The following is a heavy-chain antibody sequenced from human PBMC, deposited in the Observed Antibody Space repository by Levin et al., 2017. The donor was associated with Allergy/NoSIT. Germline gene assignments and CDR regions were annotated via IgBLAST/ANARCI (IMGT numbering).Heavy chain of an antibody. CDR3: ARSDLLWFGQLLDAFDI. CDR2: IRSTAFGGTT. V-gene: IGHV3-49*05. CDR1: GFTFGNYA. D-gene: IGHD3-10*01. J-gene: IGHJ3*02. Sequence: KAGGSLRLSCTASGFTFGNYAMSWFRQAPGKGLEWVGFIRSTAFGGTTDYVASVRGRFSISRDDSKSVAYLQMSNLKTEDTAVYYCARSDLLWFGQLLDAFDIWGQGTMVTVSS.